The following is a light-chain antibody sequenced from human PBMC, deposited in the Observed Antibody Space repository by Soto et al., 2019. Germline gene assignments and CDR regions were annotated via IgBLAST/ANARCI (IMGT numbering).Light chain of an antibody. V-gene: IGKV3-20*01. CDR3: QQYGSSRT. CDR2: GAS. Sequence: EIVLTHSPGTLSLSPGERATLSCRASQSVSSSYLAWYQQKPGQAPRLLIYGASSRATGIPDRFSGSGSGTDFTLTISRLELEDFAVYYCQQYGSSRTFGQGTKVDIK. CDR1: QSVSSSY. J-gene: IGKJ1*01.